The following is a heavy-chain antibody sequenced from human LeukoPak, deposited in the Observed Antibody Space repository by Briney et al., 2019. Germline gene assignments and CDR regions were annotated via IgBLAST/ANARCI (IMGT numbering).Heavy chain of an antibody. CDR3: AIDCSSTSCYQPFDY. CDR1: GFTFSFYA. D-gene: IGHD2-2*01. V-gene: IGHV3-7*01. CDR2: IKQDGSEK. J-gene: IGHJ4*02. Sequence: GGSLRLSCAASGFTFSFYAMTWVRQAPGKGLEWVANIKQDGSEKYYVDSVKGRFTISRDNAKNSLYLQMNSLRAEDTAVYYCAIDCSSTSCYQPFDYWGQGTLVTVSS.